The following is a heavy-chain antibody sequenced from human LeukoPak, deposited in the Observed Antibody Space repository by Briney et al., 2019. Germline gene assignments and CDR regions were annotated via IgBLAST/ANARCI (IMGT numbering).Heavy chain of an antibody. CDR1: GYTFTSYG. D-gene: IGHD6-6*01. CDR3: ARAPGYSSSPLDAFDI. CDR2: ISAYNGNT. J-gene: IGHJ3*02. Sequence: AASVKVSCKASGYTFTSYGISWVRQASGQGLEWMGWISAYNGNTNYAQKLQGRVTMTTDTSTSTAYMELRSLRSDDTAVYYCARAPGYSSSPLDAFDIWGQGTMVTVSS. V-gene: IGHV1-18*01.